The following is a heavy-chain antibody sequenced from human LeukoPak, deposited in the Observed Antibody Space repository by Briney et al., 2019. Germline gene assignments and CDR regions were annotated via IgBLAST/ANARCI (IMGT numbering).Heavy chain of an antibody. V-gene: IGHV3-48*04. CDR1: GFTFSSYS. CDR3: ARDVGTYFDC. Sequence: GGSLRLSCAASGFTFSSYSMNWVRQAPGKGLEWVSYISSSSGTIYYADSVKGRFTISRDNAKNSLYLQMNSLRAEDTAVYYCARDVGTYFDCWGQGTLVTVSS. D-gene: IGHD7-27*01. CDR2: ISSSSGTI. J-gene: IGHJ4*02.